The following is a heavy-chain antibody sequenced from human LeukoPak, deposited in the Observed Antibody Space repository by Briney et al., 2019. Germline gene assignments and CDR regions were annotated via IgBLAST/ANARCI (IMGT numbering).Heavy chain of an antibody. CDR3: AGGPGFLIDC. V-gene: IGHV3-7*01. CDR1: GFTFSNYG. CDR2: IKQDGSEK. J-gene: IGHJ4*02. D-gene: IGHD3-3*01. Sequence: GGSLRLSCAASGFTFSNYGMHWVRQAPGKGLEWVANIKQDGSEKHYVDSVKGRLTISRDNAKNLLYLQMNSLRVEDTAVYYCAGGPGFLIDCWGQGTLVTVSS.